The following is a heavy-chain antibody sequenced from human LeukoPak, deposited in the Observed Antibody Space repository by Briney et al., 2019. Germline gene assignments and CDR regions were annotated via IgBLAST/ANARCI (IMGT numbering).Heavy chain of an antibody. V-gene: IGHV3-30*18. D-gene: IGHD6-13*01. CDR3: AKPPRIAKSYMDV. Sequence: GRSLRLSCAASGFTFSRYGMHWVRQAPGKGLEWAALISYDKSNRYYADSVKGRFTISRDNSKNTLYLQMNSLRAEDTALYYCAKPPRIAKSYMDVWGKGTTVTVSS. J-gene: IGHJ6*03. CDR2: ISYDKSNR. CDR1: GFTFSRYG.